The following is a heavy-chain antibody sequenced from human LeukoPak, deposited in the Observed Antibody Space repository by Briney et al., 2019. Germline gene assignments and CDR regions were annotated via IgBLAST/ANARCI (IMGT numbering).Heavy chain of an antibody. D-gene: IGHD2-21*02. CDR2: ISWNSGDI. V-gene: IGHV3-9*01. J-gene: IGHJ2*01. CDR1: GFSFGGYA. CDR3: VKSGGYATAIRYFDL. Sequence: GGSLRLSCAASGFSFGGYALHWVRQAPGKGLEWVASISWNSGDIVHADSVKGRFTISRDNAKNSLYLQMDSLRTEDTALYYCVKSGGYATAIRYFDLWGRGTLVTVST.